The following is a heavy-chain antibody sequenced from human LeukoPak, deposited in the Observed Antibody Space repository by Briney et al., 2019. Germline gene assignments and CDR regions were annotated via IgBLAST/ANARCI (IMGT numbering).Heavy chain of an antibody. CDR3: ARITMVRGVIFDWYFDL. V-gene: IGHV1-2*02. J-gene: IGHJ2*01. Sequence: ASVKVSCTASGYTFSDYYIHWLRQAPGQGLEWMGWINPNSGGTNYAQKFQGRVTMTRDTSTSIAHMELRSLRSDDTAVYYCARITMVRGVIFDWYFDLWGRGTLVTVSS. CDR1: GYTFSDYY. CDR2: INPNSGGT. D-gene: IGHD3-10*01.